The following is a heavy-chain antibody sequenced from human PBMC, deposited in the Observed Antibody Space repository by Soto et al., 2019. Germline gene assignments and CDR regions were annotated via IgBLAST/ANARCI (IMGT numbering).Heavy chain of an antibody. Sequence: PGGSLRLSCAASGFTFSSYAMSWVRQAPGKGLEWVALISYDGGNEKYTESVKDRFTISRDDSHNVAYLQMSSLRTEDTAMYYCAKDRYSGTYPTDFDYWGQGSLVTVSS. CDR1: GFTFSSYA. CDR3: AKDRYSGTYPTDFDY. J-gene: IGHJ4*02. V-gene: IGHV3-30*18. CDR2: ISYDGGNE. D-gene: IGHD1-26*01.